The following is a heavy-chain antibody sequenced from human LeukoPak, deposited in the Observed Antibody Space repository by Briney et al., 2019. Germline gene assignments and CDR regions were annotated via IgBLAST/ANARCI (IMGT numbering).Heavy chain of an antibody. CDR2: ISGSGGST. D-gene: IGHD6-19*01. V-gene: IGHV3-23*01. CDR3: AKSGQWLARFDY. CDR1: GFTFSCYA. J-gene: IGHJ4*02. Sequence: PGGSLRLSCAASGFTFSCYAMSWVRPAPGKGLDWVSAISGSGGSTYYADSVKGRCTISRDNSKNTLYLQMNSLRAEDTAVYYCAKSGQWLARFDYWGQGTLVTVSS.